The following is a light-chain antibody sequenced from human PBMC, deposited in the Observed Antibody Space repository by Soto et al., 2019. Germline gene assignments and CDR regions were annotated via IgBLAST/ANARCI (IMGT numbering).Light chain of an antibody. CDR3: QVWDSSTARV. Sequence: SYELTQPLSVSVALGQTARITCGGNNIGSKNVHWYQQKPGQAPVLDIYRDSNRPSGIPERFSGSNSGNTATLTISRAPAGDAADYYCQVWDSSTARVFGGGTQLTVL. V-gene: IGLV3-9*01. J-gene: IGLJ3*02. CDR1: NIGSKN. CDR2: RDS.